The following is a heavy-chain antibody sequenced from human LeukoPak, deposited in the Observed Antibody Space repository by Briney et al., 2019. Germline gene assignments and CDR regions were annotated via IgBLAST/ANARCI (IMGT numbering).Heavy chain of an antibody. J-gene: IGHJ4*02. V-gene: IGHV4-59*01. Sequence: SETLSLTCTVSGGSITSYYWSWIRQPPGKGLEWIGDISYSRSTNYNPSLKSRATMSLDTSKNQLSLNLNSVTAADTAVYYCARGERPGCDYWGQGTLVTVSS. CDR2: ISYSRST. CDR1: GGSITSYY. D-gene: IGHD6-6*01. CDR3: ARGERPGCDY.